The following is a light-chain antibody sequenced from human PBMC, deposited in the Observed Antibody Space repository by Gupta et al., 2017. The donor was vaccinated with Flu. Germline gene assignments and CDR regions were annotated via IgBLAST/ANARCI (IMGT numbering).Light chain of an antibody. V-gene: IGKV3-15*01. CDR1: QSVNSN. CDR3: QQYNDWPLT. CDR2: GAS. J-gene: IGKJ2*01. Sequence: GERATLSCRASQSVNSNLAWYQQKPGQAPRLLIYGASTRATGIPARFSDSGSGTEFTLTISSLQSEDFAVYYCQQYNDWPLTFGQGTKLEIK.